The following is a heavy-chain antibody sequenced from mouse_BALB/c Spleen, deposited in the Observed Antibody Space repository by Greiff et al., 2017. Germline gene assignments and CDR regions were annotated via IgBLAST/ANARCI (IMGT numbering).Heavy chain of an antibody. CDR1: GFTFTDYY. CDR3: ARSFITTVVAPFGY. Sequence: EVKLVESGGGLVQPGGSLRLSCATSGFTFTDYYMSWVRQPPGKALEWLGFIRNKANGYTTEYSASVKGRFTISRDNSQSILYLQMNTLRAEDSATYYCARSFITTVVAPFGYWGQVTTLTVSS. CDR2: IRNKANGYTT. J-gene: IGHJ2*01. V-gene: IGHV7-3*02. D-gene: IGHD1-1*01.